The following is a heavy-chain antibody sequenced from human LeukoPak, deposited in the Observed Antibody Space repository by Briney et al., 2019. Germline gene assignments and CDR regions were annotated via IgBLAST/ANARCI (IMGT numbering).Heavy chain of an antibody. CDR3: AREVGGFDY. V-gene: IGHV1-46*01. CDR2: INPSGGST. CDR1: GYTFTSYG. Sequence: ASVKVSCKASGYTFTSYGISWVRQAPGQGLEWMGIINPSGGSTSYAQKFQGRVTMTRDTSTSTVYMELSSLRSEDTAVYYCAREVGGFDYWGQGTLVTVSS. D-gene: IGHD6-19*01. J-gene: IGHJ4*02.